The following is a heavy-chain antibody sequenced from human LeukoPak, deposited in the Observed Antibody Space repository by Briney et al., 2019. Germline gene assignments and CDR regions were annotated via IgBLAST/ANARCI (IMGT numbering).Heavy chain of an antibody. J-gene: IGHJ3*02. D-gene: IGHD2/OR15-2a*01. V-gene: IGHV3-20*03. CDR3: ARDTTDTDAFDI. CDR1: GFTFDDYG. CDR2: INWNGGST. Sequence: GGSLRLSYAASGFTFDDYGMSWVRQAPGKGLEWVSGINWNGGSTGYADSVKGRFTISRDNAKNSLYLQMNSLRAEDTALYYCARDTTDTDAFDIWGQGTMVTVSS.